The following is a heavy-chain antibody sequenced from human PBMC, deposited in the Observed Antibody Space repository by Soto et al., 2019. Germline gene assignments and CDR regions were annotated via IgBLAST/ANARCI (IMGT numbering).Heavy chain of an antibody. D-gene: IGHD2-15*01. CDR2: IYYSGST. V-gene: IGHV4-39*01. J-gene: IGHJ6*03. CDR3: ARQLMVAAPDYYYYMDV. CDR1: GGSISSSSYY. Sequence: SETLSLTCTVSGGSISSSSYYWGWIRQPPGKGLEWIGSIYYSGSTYYNPSLKSRVTISVDTSKNQFSLKLSSVTAADTAVYYCARQLMVAAPDYYYYMDVWGKGTTVTVSS.